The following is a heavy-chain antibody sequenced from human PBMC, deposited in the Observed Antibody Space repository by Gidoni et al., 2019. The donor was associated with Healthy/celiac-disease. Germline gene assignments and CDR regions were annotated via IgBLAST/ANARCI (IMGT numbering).Heavy chain of an antibody. Sequence: EVQLVQSGAEVKKPGESLRISCKGSGYSFTSYWISWVRQMPGKGLEWMGRIDPSDSYTNYSPSFQGHVTISADKSISTAYLQWSSLKASDTAMYYCARHKSPYSSSWYVMADPNYYYYGMDVWGQGTTVTVSS. CDR2: IDPSDSYT. D-gene: IGHD6-13*01. CDR1: GYSFTSYW. J-gene: IGHJ6*02. CDR3: ARHKSPYSSSWYVMADPNYYYYGMDV. V-gene: IGHV5-10-1*01.